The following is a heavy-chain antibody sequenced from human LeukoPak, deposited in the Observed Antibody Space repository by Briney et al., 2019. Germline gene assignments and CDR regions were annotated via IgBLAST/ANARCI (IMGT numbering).Heavy chain of an antibody. V-gene: IGHV3-30*12. CDR2: IDYNGRKT. CDR1: GVIFSDYG. CDR3: ARDLAFFALSL. J-gene: IGHJ4*02. D-gene: IGHD3/OR15-3a*01. Sequence: HPGGSLTLSCAESGVIFSDYGKQWLRQAPGKGPEWVTGIDYNGRKTYYAHSVKGRLTLSRDDSKSTLYLQMNSLRSEDTAVYYCARDLAFFALSLGGQGTLVTVSS.